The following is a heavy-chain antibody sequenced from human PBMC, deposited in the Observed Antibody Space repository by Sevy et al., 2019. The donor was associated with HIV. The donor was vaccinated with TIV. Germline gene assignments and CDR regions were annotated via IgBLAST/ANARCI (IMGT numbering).Heavy chain of an antibody. CDR2: IYVSSGGT. CDR3: AGGRYDSSGSFDAFDI. V-gene: IGHV3-23*01. J-gene: IGHJ3*02. CDR1: GFTFSSYG. Sequence: GGSLRLSCAASGFTFSSYGMHWVRQAPGKGLEWVSTIYVSSGGTYYADSVKGRFTISRDNSKNTLYLQMNSLRTEDTAVYYCAGGRYDSSGSFDAFDIWGQGTMVTVSS. D-gene: IGHD3-22*01.